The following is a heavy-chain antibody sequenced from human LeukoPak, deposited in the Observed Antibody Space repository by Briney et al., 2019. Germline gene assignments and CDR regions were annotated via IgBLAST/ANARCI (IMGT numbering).Heavy chain of an antibody. CDR1: GFTFSSYA. J-gene: IGHJ6*03. CDR2: ISYDGSNK. Sequence: GGSLRLSCAASGFTFSSYAMHWVRQAPGKGLEWVAVISYDGSNKYYADSVKGRFTISRDNSKNTLYLQMNSLRAEDTAVYYCATSLPIFGVLTGYMDVWGKGTTVTVSS. D-gene: IGHD3-3*01. V-gene: IGHV3-30-3*01. CDR3: ATSLPIFGVLTGYMDV.